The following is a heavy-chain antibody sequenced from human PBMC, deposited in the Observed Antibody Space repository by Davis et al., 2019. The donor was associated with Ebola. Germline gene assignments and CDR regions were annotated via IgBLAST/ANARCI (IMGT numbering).Heavy chain of an antibody. CDR3: ARALWGYDNRGSYSGGWYVFDY. CDR2: INHSGST. V-gene: IGHV4-34*01. Sequence: SETLSLTCAAYGGSFSGYYWSWIRQPPGKGLEWIGEINHSGSTNSNPSLKSRVTISVDTSTNQFSLKLSSVTAADTAVYFCARALWGYDNRGSYSGGWYVFDYWGQGAQVTVSS. CDR1: GGSFSGYY. D-gene: IGHD3-22*01. J-gene: IGHJ4*02.